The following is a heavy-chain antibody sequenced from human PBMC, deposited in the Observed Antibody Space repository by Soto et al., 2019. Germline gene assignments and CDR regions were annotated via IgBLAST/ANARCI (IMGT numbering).Heavy chain of an antibody. CDR3: AREYFDWSNWFDP. Sequence: EVQLVESGGGLVQPGGSLRLSCAASGFTFSSYSMNWVHQAPGKGLEWVSYISSSSSTIYYADSVKGRFTISRDNAKNSLYLQMNSLRDEDTAVYYCAREYFDWSNWFDPWGQGTLVTVSS. V-gene: IGHV3-48*02. J-gene: IGHJ5*02. D-gene: IGHD3-9*01. CDR1: GFTFSSYS. CDR2: ISSSSSTI.